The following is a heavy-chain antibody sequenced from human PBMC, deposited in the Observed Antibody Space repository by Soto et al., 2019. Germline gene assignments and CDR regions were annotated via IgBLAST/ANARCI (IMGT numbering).Heavy chain of an antibody. Sequence: QLQLQESGPGLVKPSETLSLICTVSGDSISGGRYHWGWIRQPPGKGLEWIATIHYSGNTHYNPSIRSRVTISVDTSKSQFSLGLSSVTAADTAVYYCARADGFGVVSPFVDYWGQGTLVTVSS. CDR3: ARADGFGVVSPFVDY. CDR2: IHYSGNT. J-gene: IGHJ4*02. CDR1: GDSISGGRYH. D-gene: IGHD3-3*01. V-gene: IGHV4-39*01.